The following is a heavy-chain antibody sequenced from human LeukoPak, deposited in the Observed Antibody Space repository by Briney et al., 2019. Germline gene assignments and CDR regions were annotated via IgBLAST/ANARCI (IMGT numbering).Heavy chain of an antibody. V-gene: IGHV3-43*02. Sequence: GGSLRLSCAASGFTFDDYAMHWVRQAPGKGLEWVSLISGDGGSTYYADSVKGRFTISRDNSKNSLYLQMNSLRTEDTALYYCAKDMGYYYDSSGYFNYGMDVWGQGTTVTVSS. CDR1: GFTFDDYA. D-gene: IGHD3-22*01. J-gene: IGHJ6*02. CDR2: ISGDGGST. CDR3: AKDMGYYYDSSGYFNYGMDV.